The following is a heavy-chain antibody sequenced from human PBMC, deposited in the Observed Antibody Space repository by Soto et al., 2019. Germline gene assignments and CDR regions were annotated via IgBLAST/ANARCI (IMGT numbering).Heavy chain of an antibody. Sequence: GGSLRLSCAASGFTFSSYGMHWVRQAPGKGLEWVAVISYDGSNKYYADSVKGRFTISRDNSKNTLYLQMNSLRAEDTAVYYCAKDGYFRLQGPAGYWGQGTLVTVSS. V-gene: IGHV3-30*18. CDR3: AKDGYFRLQGPAGY. CDR1: GFTFSSYG. D-gene: IGHD1-1*01. CDR2: ISYDGSNK. J-gene: IGHJ4*02.